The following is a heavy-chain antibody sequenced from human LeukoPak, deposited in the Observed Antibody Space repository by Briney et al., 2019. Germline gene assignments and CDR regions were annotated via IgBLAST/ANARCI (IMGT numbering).Heavy chain of an antibody. J-gene: IGHJ5*02. D-gene: IGHD6-13*01. CDR1: GFTFRRYD. CDR3: ARAAAVSGAFRDNWFDP. V-gene: IGHV3-30-3*01. CDR2: IANDGSNG. Sequence: GGSLRLSCVASGFTFRRYDMHWVRQAPGKGLEWVAVIANDGSNGIYADSVKGRFTISRDNSKNTLYLQMNSLRAEDTALYYCARAAAVSGAFRDNWFDPWGQGTLVTVSS.